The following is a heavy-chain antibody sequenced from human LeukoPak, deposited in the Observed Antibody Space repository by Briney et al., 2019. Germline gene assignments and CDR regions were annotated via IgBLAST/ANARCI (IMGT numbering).Heavy chain of an antibody. CDR2: ISGSGGST. J-gene: IGHJ4*02. V-gene: IGHV3-23*01. CDR3: AKVRLDYCGGDCYSFDY. Sequence: PGGSLRLSCAASGFTFSSYAMNWVRQAPGKGLEWVSAISGSGGSTYYADSVKGRFTISRDNSKNTLYLQMNSLRAEDTAVYYCAKVRLDYCGGDCYSFDYWGQGTLVTVSS. D-gene: IGHD2-21*02. CDR1: GFTFSSYA.